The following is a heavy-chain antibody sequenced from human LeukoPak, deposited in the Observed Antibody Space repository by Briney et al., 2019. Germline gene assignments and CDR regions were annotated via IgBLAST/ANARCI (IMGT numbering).Heavy chain of an antibody. CDR3: ARGGPHYSGTYYDGFDI. Sequence: ASVKVSCKTSGYIFIDYYIHWLRQAPGQGLEWMGWINPNSGGTSYAQKFQGWVTMTSDTSISTAYMELNRQKSDDTAVYYCARGGPHYSGTYYDGFDIWGQGTMVTVSS. CDR2: INPNSGGT. D-gene: IGHD3-10*01. CDR1: GYIFIDYY. J-gene: IGHJ3*02. V-gene: IGHV1-2*04.